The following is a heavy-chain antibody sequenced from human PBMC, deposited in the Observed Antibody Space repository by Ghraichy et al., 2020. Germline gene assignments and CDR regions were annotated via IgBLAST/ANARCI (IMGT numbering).Heavy chain of an antibody. D-gene: IGHD3-22*01. CDR2: IHNTGST. Sequence: SETLSLTCTVSGDSISSYYWSWIRQPPGKGLEWIGFIHNTGSTYYNPSLKSRVSISLDTSKNQFSLNLASVTAADTAVYFCARWKYDGRGPNQGLDYWGQGTLVTVSS. J-gene: IGHJ4*02. V-gene: IGHV4-59*01. CDR1: GDSISSYY. CDR3: ARWKYDGRGPNQGLDY.